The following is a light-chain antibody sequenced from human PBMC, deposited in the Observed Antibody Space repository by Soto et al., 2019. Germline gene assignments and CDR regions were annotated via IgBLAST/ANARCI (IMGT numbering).Light chain of an antibody. CDR1: QSVSGN. CDR2: GAS. J-gene: IGKJ1*01. V-gene: IGKV3-15*01. Sequence: EIVMTQSPATLSVSPGERATLSCRASQSVSGNLVWYQQKPGQAPRLLIYGASTGATGIPARFSGSGSGTEFTLTISSLQSEDFAVYYCQQYNNWPPTFGQGTKVEIK. CDR3: QQYNNWPPT.